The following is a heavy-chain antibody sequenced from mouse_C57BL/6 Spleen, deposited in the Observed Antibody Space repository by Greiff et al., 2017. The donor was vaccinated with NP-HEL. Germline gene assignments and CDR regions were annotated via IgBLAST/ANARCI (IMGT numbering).Heavy chain of an antibody. CDR2: IDPNSGGT. Sequence: QVQLKQPGAELVKPGASVKLSCKASGYTFTSYWMHWVKQRPGRGLEWIGRIDPNSGGTKYNEKFKSKATLTVDKPSSTAYMQLSSLTSEDSAVYYCARSSLRHYSDYWGQGTTLTVSS. J-gene: IGHJ2*01. D-gene: IGHD3-2*02. CDR1: GYTFTSYW. CDR3: ARSSLRHYSDY. V-gene: IGHV1-72*01.